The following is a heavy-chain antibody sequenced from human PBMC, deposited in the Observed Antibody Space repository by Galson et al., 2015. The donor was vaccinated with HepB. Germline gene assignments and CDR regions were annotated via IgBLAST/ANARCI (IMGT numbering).Heavy chain of an antibody. CDR2: IIPILGIA. CDR3: ASAYFGEEAFGSYYFDY. CDR1: GGTFSSYA. J-gene: IGHJ4*02. V-gene: IGHV1-69*04. Sequence: SVKVSCKASGGTFSSYAISWVRQAPGQGLEWMGRIIPILGIANYAQKFQGRVTITADKSTSTAYMELSSLRSEDTAVYYCASAYFGEEAFGSYYFDYWGQGTLVTVSS. D-gene: IGHD3-10*01.